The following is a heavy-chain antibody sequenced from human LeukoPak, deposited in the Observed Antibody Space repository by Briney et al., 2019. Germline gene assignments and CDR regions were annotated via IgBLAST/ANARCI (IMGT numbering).Heavy chain of an antibody. CDR2: SFHSGST. Sequence: PSQALPLICAVSGDSIISGAYSWSWIRQPPGKGLEGFGYSFHSGSTCYNPSLKGRVTISGDTSTNSFSLKLSLMTLEDTAFYYCAREFWVANAPGSWFDPWGRGIPVTVSS. CDR1: GDSIISGAYS. J-gene: IGHJ5*02. D-gene: IGHD3-16*01. V-gene: IGHV4-30-2*01. CDR3: AREFWVANAPGSWFDP.